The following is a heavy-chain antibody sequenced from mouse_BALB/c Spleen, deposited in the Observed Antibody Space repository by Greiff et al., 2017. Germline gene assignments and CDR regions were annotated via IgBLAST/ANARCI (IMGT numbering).Heavy chain of an antibody. CDR2: INPSSGYT. D-gene: IGHD2-4*01. V-gene: IGHV1-4*02. CDR3: ARRGYYENYYAMDY. J-gene: IGHJ4*01. CDR1: GYTFTSYT. Sequence: QVQLQQSAAELARPGASVKMSCKASGYTFTSYTMHWVKQRPGQGLEWIGYINPSSGYTEYNQKFKDKTTLTADKSSSTAYMQLSSLTSEDSAVYYCARRGYYENYYAMDYWGQGTSVTVSS.